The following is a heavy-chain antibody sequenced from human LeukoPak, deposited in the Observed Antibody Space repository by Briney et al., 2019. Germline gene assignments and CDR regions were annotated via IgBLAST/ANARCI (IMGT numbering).Heavy chain of an antibody. CDR1: GFSFSSYT. CDR3: RRVGATKDY. V-gene: IGHV3-64*02. J-gene: IGHJ4*02. D-gene: IGHD1-26*01. Sequence: GRSLRLSCAGTGFSFSSYTLQWVRQAPGKGLEYVSSLSRDGRYRYYADSVKGRFTISRDNSKNTTYLQMGSLRPEDKAVYYCRRVGATKDYWGQGTLVTVSS. CDR2: LSRDGRYR.